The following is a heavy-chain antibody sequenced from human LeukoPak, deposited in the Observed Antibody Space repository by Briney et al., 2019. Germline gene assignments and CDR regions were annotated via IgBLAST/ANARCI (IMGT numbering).Heavy chain of an antibody. J-gene: IGHJ3*02. Sequence: SVKVSCLASGCTFSSYTISWVRPAPGQGLEWMGRIIHMLGIANYAQKFQGRVTITADKATSTAYMELSSPRSEDTAAYYCASRLGYCSSTSCYPDDACDIGGQGTMVTVSS. CDR3: ASRLGYCSSTSCYPDDACDI. V-gene: IGHV1-69*02. D-gene: IGHD2-2*01. CDR1: GCTFSSYT. CDR2: IIHMLGIA.